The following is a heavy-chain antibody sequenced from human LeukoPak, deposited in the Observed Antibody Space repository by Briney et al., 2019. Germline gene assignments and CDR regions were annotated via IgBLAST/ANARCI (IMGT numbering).Heavy chain of an antibody. D-gene: IGHD3-16*02. Sequence: KAGRSLRLSCAASGFTFSSYSMNWVRQAPGKGLEWVSSISSSSSYIYYADSVNDRFTISRDNAKNSLYLQMNSLRAEDTAVYYCARDVGWGFGGVIDSDYYFDYWGQGTLVTVSS. CDR1: GFTFSSYS. V-gene: IGHV3-21*01. J-gene: IGHJ4*02. CDR2: ISSSSSYI. CDR3: ARDVGWGFGGVIDSDYYFDY.